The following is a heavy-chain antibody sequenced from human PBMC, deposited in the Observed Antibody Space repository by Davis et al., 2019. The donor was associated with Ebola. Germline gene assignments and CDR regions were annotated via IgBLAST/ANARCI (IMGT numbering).Heavy chain of an antibody. CDR2: IYSGDSDT. V-gene: IGHV5-51*01. CDR3: ARQESLYGWSDY. Sequence: GESPKISCKGSGYSFTNYWIAWVRQLPGKGPEWMGVIYSGDSDTRYSPSFEGQVTISVDRSITTAYLQWRSLRASDTAIYYCARQESLYGWSDYWGQGTLVTVSS. J-gene: IGHJ4*02. D-gene: IGHD3-10*01. CDR1: GYSFTNYW.